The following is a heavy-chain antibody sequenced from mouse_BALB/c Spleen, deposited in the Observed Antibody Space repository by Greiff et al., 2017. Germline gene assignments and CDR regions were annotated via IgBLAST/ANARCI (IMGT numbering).Heavy chain of an antibody. CDR3: ARQVRRSYYAMDY. J-gene: IGHJ4*01. CDR2: IWSGGST. CDR1: GFSFTSYG. Sequence: QVQLQQSGPGLVQPSQSLSITCTVSGFSFTSYGVHWVRQPPGKGLEWLGVIWSGGSTDYNAAFISRLSISKDNSKSQVFFKMNSLQANDTAIYYCARQVRRSYYAMDYWGQGTSVTVSS. V-gene: IGHV2-2*02. D-gene: IGHD2-14*01.